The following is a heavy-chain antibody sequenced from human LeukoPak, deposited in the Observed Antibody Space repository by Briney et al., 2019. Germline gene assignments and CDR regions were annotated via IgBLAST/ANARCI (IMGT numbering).Heavy chain of an antibody. CDR2: ISWNSGSI. CDR3: AKEEAYGSGTRGLLDYYYGMDV. J-gene: IGHJ6*02. CDR1: GFTFDDYA. Sequence: GRSLRLSCAASGFTFDDYAMHWVRQAPGKGLEWVSGISWNSGSIGYADSVEGRFTISRDNAKNSLYLQMNSLRAEDTALYYCAKEEAYGSGTRGLLDYYYGMDVWGQGTTVTVSS. D-gene: IGHD3-10*01. V-gene: IGHV3-9*01.